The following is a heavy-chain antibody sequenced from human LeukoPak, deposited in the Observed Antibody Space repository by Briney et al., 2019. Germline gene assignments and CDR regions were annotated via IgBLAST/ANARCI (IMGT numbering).Heavy chain of an antibody. D-gene: IGHD2-15*01. CDR2: IIPNSGGT. Sequence: GASVKVSCKASGYTFTGYYMRWVRQAPGQGLEWMGWIIPNSGGTKYAQKFQGRVTMTRDASTSTAYMELSSLRSDDTAVYYCASRPDQHLLYYFDYWGQGALVTVSS. CDR1: GYTFTGYY. J-gene: IGHJ4*02. V-gene: IGHV1-2*02. CDR3: ASRPDQHLLYYFDY.